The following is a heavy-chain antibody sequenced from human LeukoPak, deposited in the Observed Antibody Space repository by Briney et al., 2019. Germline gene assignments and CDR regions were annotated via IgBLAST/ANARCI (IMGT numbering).Heavy chain of an antibody. CDR1: GYTFTVYY. J-gene: IGHJ4*02. D-gene: IGHD6-19*01. Sequence: GAPVTVSCKASGYTFTVYYMHWVRQAPGQGLEWMGWINPNSGGTNYAQKFQGRVTMTRDTSISTAYMELSRLRSGDTAVYYCARVSSYSSGWPEDYWGQGTLVTVSS. V-gene: IGHV1-2*02. CDR2: INPNSGGT. CDR3: ARVSSYSSGWPEDY.